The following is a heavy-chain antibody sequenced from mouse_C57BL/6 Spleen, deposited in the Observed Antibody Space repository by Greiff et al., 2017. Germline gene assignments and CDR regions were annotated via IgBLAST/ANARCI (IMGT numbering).Heavy chain of an antibody. CDR1: GYTFTDYY. J-gene: IGHJ4*01. CDR2: INPYNGGT. Sequence: EVQLQQSGPVLVKPGASVKMSCKASGYTFTDYYMNWVKQSHGKSLEWIGVINPYNGGTSYNQKFKGKATLTVDKSSSTAYMELNSLTSEDSAVYYCARSEYSNYVYYAMDYWGQGTSVTVSS. D-gene: IGHD2-5*01. V-gene: IGHV1-19*01. CDR3: ARSEYSNYVYYAMDY.